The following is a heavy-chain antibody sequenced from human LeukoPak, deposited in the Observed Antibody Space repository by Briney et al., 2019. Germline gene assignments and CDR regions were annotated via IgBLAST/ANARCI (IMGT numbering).Heavy chain of an antibody. Sequence: GGSLRLSCAASGFTFSSYSMNWVRQAPGKGLEWVSSISSSSSYIYYADSVKGRFTISRDNAKNSLYLQMNSLRAEDTAVYYCARDIAVAGSIALDYWGQGTLVTVSS. J-gene: IGHJ4*02. CDR3: ARDIAVAGSIALDY. CDR2: ISSSSSYI. V-gene: IGHV3-21*01. CDR1: GFTFSSYS. D-gene: IGHD6-19*01.